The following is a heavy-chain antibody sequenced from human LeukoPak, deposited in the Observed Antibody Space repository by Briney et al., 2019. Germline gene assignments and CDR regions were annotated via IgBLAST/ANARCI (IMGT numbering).Heavy chain of an antibody. V-gene: IGHV3-21*01. D-gene: IGHD4-17*01. CDR2: ISSGGTYI. J-gene: IGHJ4*02. Sequence: KPGGSLRLSCAASGFTFSTYSMNWVRQAPGKGLEWVSCISSGGTYIYYADSVKGRFTISRDNAKNSLYLQMNSLRADDTAVYYCARDPVGTTVDYWGQGTLVTVSS. CDR3: ARDPVGTTVDY. CDR1: GFTFSTYS.